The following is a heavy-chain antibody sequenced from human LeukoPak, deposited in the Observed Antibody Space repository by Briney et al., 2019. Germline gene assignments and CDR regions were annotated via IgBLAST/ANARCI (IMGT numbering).Heavy chain of an antibody. J-gene: IGHJ4*02. Sequence: PSETLSLTCTVSGGSISSYYWSWIRQPPGKGLEWIGYIYYSGSTNYNPSLKSRVTISVDTPKNQFSLRLNSVTAADTAVYYCARGVAGYGPYDYWGQGTLVTVSS. CDR3: ARGVAGYGPYDY. CDR1: GGSISSYY. D-gene: IGHD5-12*01. V-gene: IGHV4-59*01. CDR2: IYYSGST.